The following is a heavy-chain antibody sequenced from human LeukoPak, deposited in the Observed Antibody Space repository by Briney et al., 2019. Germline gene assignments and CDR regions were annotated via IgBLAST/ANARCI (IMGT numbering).Heavy chain of an antibody. CDR2: IYYGGST. Sequence: SETLSLTCTVSGGSISISSYYWGWIRQPPGKGLEWIGSIYYGGSTYYNPSLKSRVTMSVDTSKNQFSLKLSSVTAADTAVYYCARVIVGANWFDPWGQGTLVTVSS. J-gene: IGHJ5*02. CDR1: GGSISISSYY. V-gene: IGHV4-39*07. CDR3: ARVIVGANWFDP. D-gene: IGHD1-26*01.